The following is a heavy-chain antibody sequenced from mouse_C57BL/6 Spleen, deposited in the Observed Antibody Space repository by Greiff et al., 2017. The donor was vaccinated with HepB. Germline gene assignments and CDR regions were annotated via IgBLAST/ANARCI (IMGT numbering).Heavy chain of an antibody. CDR3: AQTGRRRAMDY. CDR2: IWRGGST. Sequence: VQLQQSGPGLVQPSQSLSITCTVSGFSLTSYGVHWVRQSPGKGLEWLGVIWRGGSTDYNAAFISRLSISKDNSKSQVFFKMNSLQADDTAIYDCAQTGRRRAMDYWGQGTSVTVSS. CDR1: GFSLTSYG. V-gene: IGHV2-2*01. D-gene: IGHD2-12*01. J-gene: IGHJ4*01.